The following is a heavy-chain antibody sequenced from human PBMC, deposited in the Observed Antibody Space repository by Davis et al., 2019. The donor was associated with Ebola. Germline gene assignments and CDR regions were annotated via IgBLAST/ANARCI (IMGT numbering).Heavy chain of an antibody. D-gene: IGHD2-2*01. CDR1: GYSFTSYW. V-gene: IGHV5-51*01. CDR2: IYPGDSDT. J-gene: IGHJ4*02. CDR3: ARGADRYCTSTSCYLFDY. Sequence: GESLKISCQCSGYSFTSYWIGWVRQMPGKGLEWVGIIYPGDSDTRYSPSFQGQVTISADKSISTAYLQWSSLKASDTAMYYCARGADRYCTSTSCYLFDYWGQGSLVTVSS.